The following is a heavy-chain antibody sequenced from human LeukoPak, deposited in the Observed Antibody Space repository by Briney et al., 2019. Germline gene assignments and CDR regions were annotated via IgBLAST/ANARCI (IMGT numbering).Heavy chain of an antibody. Sequence: SETLSLTCAVYGGSFSGYYWSWIRRPPGKGLEWIGEINHSGSTNYNPSLKSRVTISVDTSKNQFSLKLSSVTAADTAVYYCARGRPYCGGDCYFNFYYYYYMDVWGKGTTVTVSS. CDR3: ARGRPYCGGDCYFNFYYYYYMDV. D-gene: IGHD2-21*02. J-gene: IGHJ6*03. CDR2: INHSGST. CDR1: GGSFSGYY. V-gene: IGHV4-34*01.